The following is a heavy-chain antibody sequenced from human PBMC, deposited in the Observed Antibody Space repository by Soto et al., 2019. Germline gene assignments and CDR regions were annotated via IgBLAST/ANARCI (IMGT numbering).Heavy chain of an antibody. CDR1: GFTFSSYA. Sequence: EVQLLESGGGLVQPGGSLRLSCAASGFTFSSYAMSWVRQAPGKGLEWVSAISGSGGSTYYADSVKGRFTISRDNYKNTLYLQMNSLRAEDTAVYYCAKKGYSSGWYESYYYYYGMDVWGQGTTVTVSS. CDR2: ISGSGGST. D-gene: IGHD6-19*01. CDR3: AKKGYSSGWYESYYYYYGMDV. J-gene: IGHJ6*02. V-gene: IGHV3-23*01.